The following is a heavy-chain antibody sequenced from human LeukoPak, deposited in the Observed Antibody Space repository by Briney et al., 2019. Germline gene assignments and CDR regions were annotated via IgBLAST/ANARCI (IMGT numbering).Heavy chain of an antibody. CDR1: SFTFNSQA. CDR2: ISGSGGST. J-gene: IGHJ4*02. Sequence: GTVSFYCAASSFTFNSQAMSRLSPAPGEGLKGVSAISGSGGSTYHTDSVKGRFTISRDISKYTLYLQMNSPRAEDTAVYWCARGGLQPDDNLGQATLVTVSS. V-gene: IGHV3-23*01. CDR3: ARGGLQPDDN. D-gene: IGHD2-15*01.